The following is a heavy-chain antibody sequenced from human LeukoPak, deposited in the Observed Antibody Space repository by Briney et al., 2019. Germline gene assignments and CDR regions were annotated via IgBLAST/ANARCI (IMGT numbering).Heavy chain of an antibody. Sequence: GGSLRLSCAASGFSIRDSWMDWVRQGPGKGLEWVAYISSTFEIHYADSVKGRFTIYRDNSNNALSLQMNSLSAEDTAVYYCARDHNWGFDYWGQGTLVTVSS. CDR2: ISSTFEI. CDR1: GFSIRDSW. D-gene: IGHD7-27*01. V-gene: IGHV3-69-1*01. J-gene: IGHJ4*02. CDR3: ARDHNWGFDY.